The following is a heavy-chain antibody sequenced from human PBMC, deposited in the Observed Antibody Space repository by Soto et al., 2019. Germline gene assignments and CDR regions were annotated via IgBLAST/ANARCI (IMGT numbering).Heavy chain of an antibody. V-gene: IGHV3-23*01. J-gene: IGHJ6*02. CDR2: IGESGTPT. CDR3: ARYIPGVRYYGMDV. Sequence: EVQLLESGGGLVQPGGSLRLFCAASGFTFSSYAMKWVRQAPGKGLEWVSLIGESGTPTYYADSVKGRFTISRDNSGNTLFLEMYSLRAEYTAVYYCARYIPGVRYYGMDVWGQGTTVTVSS. D-gene: IGHD2-2*01. CDR1: GFTFSSYA.